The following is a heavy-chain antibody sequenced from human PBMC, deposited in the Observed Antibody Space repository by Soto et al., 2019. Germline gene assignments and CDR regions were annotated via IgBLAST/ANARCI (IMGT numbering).Heavy chain of an antibody. CDR1: GFPFSSYD. CDR2: IGTAGDT. Sequence: GGSLRLSCAASGFPFSSYDMHWVRQATGKGLEWVSAIGTAGDTYYPGSVKGRFTISRENAKNSLYLQMNSLRAGDTAVYYCARGLPYSSSYNHDAFDIWGQGTMVTVSS. D-gene: IGHD6-13*01. V-gene: IGHV3-13*01. CDR3: ARGLPYSSSYNHDAFDI. J-gene: IGHJ3*02.